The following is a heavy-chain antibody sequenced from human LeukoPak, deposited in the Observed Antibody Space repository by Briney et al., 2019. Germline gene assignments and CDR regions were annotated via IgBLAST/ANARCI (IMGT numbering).Heavy chain of an antibody. D-gene: IGHD2-8*01. CDR1: GYTFSAYW. V-gene: IGHV5-51*01. CDR3: ARLVRYCANNRCQWGYLDY. J-gene: IGHJ4*02. CDR2: IYPGDSHT. Sequence: GEFLKISCNGSGYTFSAYWIGWVRQLPGRGLEWMGIIYPGDSHTRYSPSFQGQVTISADKSISSAYLQWSSLKASDTAMYYCARLVRYCANNRCQWGYLDYWGQGTLVTISS.